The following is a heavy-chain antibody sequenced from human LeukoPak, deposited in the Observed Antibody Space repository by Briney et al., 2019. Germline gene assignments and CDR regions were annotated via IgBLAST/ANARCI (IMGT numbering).Heavy chain of an antibody. CDR3: AKDLSFVIPYNWFDP. CDR2: ISGSGGST. J-gene: IGHJ5*02. V-gene: IGHV3-23*01. CDR1: GFTFSSYA. D-gene: IGHD2/OR15-2a*01. Sequence: GGSLRLSCAASGFTFSSYAMSWVRQAPGKGLEWVSAISGSGGSTYYVDSVKGRFTISRDNSKNTLYLQMNSLRAEDTAVYYCAKDLSFVIPYNWFDPWGQGTLVTVSS.